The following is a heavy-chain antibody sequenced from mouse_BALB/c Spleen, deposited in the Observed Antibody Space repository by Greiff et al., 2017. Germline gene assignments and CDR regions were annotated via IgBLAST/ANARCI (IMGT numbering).Heavy chain of an antibody. Sequence: EVMLVESGGGLVKLGGSLKLSCAASGFTFSSYYMSWVRQTPEKRLELVAAINSNGGSTYYPDTVKGRFTISRDNAKNTLYLQMSSLKSEDTALYYCARQGYDGYYWFAYWGQGTLVTVSA. D-gene: IGHD2-3*01. CDR1: GFTFSSYY. V-gene: IGHV5-6-2*01. CDR3: ARQGYDGYYWFAY. CDR2: INSNGGST. J-gene: IGHJ3*01.